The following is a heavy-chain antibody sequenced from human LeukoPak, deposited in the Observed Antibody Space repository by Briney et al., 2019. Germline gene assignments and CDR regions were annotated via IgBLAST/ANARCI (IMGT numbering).Heavy chain of an antibody. V-gene: IGHV3-23*01. D-gene: IGHD2-2*01. Sequence: GGSLRLSCAASGFTFSSSAMSWVRQAPGKGLEWVSAISNNGGYTYYADSAQGRFTISRDNSKNTLYLQMNSLRAEDTAVYYCAKDTYCSSTSCYSLDYWGQGTLVTVSS. CDR3: AKDTYCSSTSCYSLDY. CDR2: ISNNGGYT. CDR1: GFTFSSSA. J-gene: IGHJ4*02.